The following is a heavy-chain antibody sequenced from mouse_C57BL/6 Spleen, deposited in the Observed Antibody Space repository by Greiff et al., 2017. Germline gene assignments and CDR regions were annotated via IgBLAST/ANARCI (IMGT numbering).Heavy chain of an antibody. CDR2: IRSKSNNYAT. J-gene: IGHJ1*03. Sequence: EVQLQESGGGLVQPKGSLKLSCAASGFSFNTYAMNWVRQAPGKGLEWVARIRSKSNNYATYYADSVKDRFTISRDDSESMLYLQMNNLKTEDTAMYYCVRQPVYYDYDWYFDVWGTGTTVTVSS. V-gene: IGHV10-1*01. D-gene: IGHD2-4*01. CDR3: VRQPVYYDYDWYFDV. CDR1: GFSFNTYA.